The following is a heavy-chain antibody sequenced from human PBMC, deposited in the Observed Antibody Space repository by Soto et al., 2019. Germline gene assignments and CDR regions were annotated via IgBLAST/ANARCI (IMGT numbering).Heavy chain of an antibody. J-gene: IGHJ6*03. Sequence: GGSLRLSCAASGFTFDDYAMHWVRQAPGKGLEWVSGISWNSGSIGYADSVKGRFTISRDNAKNSLYLQMNSLRAEDTALYYCAKGPDYYGSGSYRLYYYYYMDVWGKGTTVTVSS. CDR1: GFTFDDYA. D-gene: IGHD3-10*01. V-gene: IGHV3-9*01. CDR2: ISWNSGSI. CDR3: AKGPDYYGSGSYRLYYYYYMDV.